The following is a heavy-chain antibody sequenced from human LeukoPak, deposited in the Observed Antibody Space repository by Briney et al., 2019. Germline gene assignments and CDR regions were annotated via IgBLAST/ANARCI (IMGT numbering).Heavy chain of an antibody. D-gene: IGHD3-10*01. CDR3: AKDGITMVRGVIRPYYYYGMDV. CDR2: IRCSGGST. J-gene: IGHJ6*04. CDR1: GFTFSSYA. Sequence: GGSLRLSCAASGFTFSSYAMIWVRQAPGKGLEGVSAIRCSGGSTYYADSVKGRFTISRDNSKNTLYLQMHSLRAEDTAVYYCAKDGITMVRGVIRPYYYYGMDVWGKGTTVTVSS. V-gene: IGHV3-23*01.